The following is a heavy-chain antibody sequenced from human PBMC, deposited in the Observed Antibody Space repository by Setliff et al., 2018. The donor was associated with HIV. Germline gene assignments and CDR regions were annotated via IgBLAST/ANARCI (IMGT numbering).Heavy chain of an antibody. V-gene: IGHV3-7*03. CDR3: ARVSPWFDP. CDR2: IKYDGSEK. Sequence: LRLSCAASGFTFSSYWMNWVRQAPGKGLEWVANIKYDGSEKYYVDSVKGRFTISRDNAKNSLHLQMNSLRAEDTAVYYCARVSPWFDPWGQGTLVTVSS. CDR1: GFTFSSYW. J-gene: IGHJ5*02.